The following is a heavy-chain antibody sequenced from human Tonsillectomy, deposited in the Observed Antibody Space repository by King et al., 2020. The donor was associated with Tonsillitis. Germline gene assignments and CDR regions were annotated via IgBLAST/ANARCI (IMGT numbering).Heavy chain of an antibody. CDR3: ARDLGKAYCGGDCYPYYFDY. D-gene: IGHD2-21*02. J-gene: IGHJ4*02. CDR1: GFPFSSYW. V-gene: IGHV3-7*03. Sequence: VQLVESGGGLVQPGGSLRLSCAASGFPFSSYWMSWVRQAPGKGLEWLANIKQDGSEKYYVDSVKGRFTISRDNAKNSLYLQMNSLRAEDTAVYYCARDLGKAYCGGDCYPYYFDYWGQGTLVTVSS. CDR2: IKQDGSEK.